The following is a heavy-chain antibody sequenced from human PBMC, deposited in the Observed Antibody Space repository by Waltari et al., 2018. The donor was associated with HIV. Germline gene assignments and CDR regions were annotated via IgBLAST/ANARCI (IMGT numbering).Heavy chain of an antibody. D-gene: IGHD2-21*02. CDR3: ARGRQSDWAGELDP. CDR2: IYYTGHT. J-gene: IGHJ5*02. V-gene: IGHV4-59*01. CDR1: GGAITSYF. Sequence: QVQLQESGPGLVTPSETLSLTCTVSGGAITSYFGTWIRQPPGKGLEWIGYIYYTGHTDYNPSLKSRVTMSVDASKNQFSLYLNSVTAADTAVYFCARGRQSDWAGELDPWGQGILVTISS.